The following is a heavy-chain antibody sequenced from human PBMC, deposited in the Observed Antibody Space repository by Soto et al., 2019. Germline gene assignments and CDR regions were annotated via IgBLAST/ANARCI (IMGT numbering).Heavy chain of an antibody. J-gene: IGHJ4*02. D-gene: IGHD2-2*01. CDR2: ISHDGINK. CDR1: GFTFSSYA. V-gene: IGHV3-30-3*01. CDR3: GRCTSTSCHLGSDY. Sequence: GGSLRLSCAASGFTFSSYAMNWVRQAPGKGLEWAALISHDGINKYYADSVRGRFTISRDSSTNTLYLQMNSLRAADTAVYYCGRCTSTSCHLGSDYWGQGTLVTVSS.